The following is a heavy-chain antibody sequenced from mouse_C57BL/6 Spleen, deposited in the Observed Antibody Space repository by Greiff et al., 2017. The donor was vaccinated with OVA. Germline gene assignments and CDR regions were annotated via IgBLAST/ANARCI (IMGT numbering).Heavy chain of an antibody. CDR3: ARGGIYYDDLLDY. CDR2: ISSGSSTI. CDR1: GFTFRDYG. D-gene: IGHD2-13*01. J-gene: IGHJ2*01. Sequence: EVQRVESGGGLVKPGGSLKLSCAASGFTFRDYGMHWVRQAPEKGLEWVAYISSGSSTIYYAAKVQGRFTISRDNAKNTLFLQMTSLRSEDTAMYYCARGGIYYDDLLDYWGQGTTLTVSS. V-gene: IGHV5-17*01.